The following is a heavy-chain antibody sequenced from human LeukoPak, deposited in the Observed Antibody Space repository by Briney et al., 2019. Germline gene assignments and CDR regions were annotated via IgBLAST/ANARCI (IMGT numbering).Heavy chain of an antibody. CDR3: ARDRRFHH. CDR1: GFTFSSYE. Sequence: GGSLRLSCAASGFTFSSYEMNWVRQAPGQGLEWVSYIVSSGTTIDYAGSVKGRFTIARDNAKDSLYLQMDSLRAEDTAVYYCARDRRFHHWGQGNLVTVSS. CDR2: IVSSGTTI. V-gene: IGHV3-48*03. J-gene: IGHJ1*01.